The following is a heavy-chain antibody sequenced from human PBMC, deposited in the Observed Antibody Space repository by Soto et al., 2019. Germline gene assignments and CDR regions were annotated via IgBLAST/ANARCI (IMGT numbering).Heavy chain of an antibody. Sequence: GGSLRLSCAASGFTFSSYSMNWVRQAPGKGLEWVSYISSSSSTIYYADSVKGRFTISRDNAKNSLYLQMNSLRDEDTAVYYCARDSPIYCSGGSCYSNWFDPWGQGTLVTVSS. D-gene: IGHD2-15*01. CDR1: GFTFSSYS. CDR3: ARDSPIYCSGGSCYSNWFDP. J-gene: IGHJ5*02. V-gene: IGHV3-48*02. CDR2: ISSSSSTI.